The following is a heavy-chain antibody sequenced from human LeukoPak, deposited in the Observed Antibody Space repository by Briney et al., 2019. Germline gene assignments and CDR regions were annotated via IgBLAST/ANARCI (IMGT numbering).Heavy chain of an antibody. CDR1: GFTFSSYG. CDR3: AKEGFYD. J-gene: IGHJ4*02. V-gene: IGHV3-30*18. CDR2: ISYDGSNK. Sequence: GGSLRLSCAASGFTFSSYGMHWVRQAPGKGLEWVAVISYDGSNKYYADSVKGRFTISSDNSKNTLYLQMNSLRAEDTAVYYCAKEGFYDWGQGTLVTVSS.